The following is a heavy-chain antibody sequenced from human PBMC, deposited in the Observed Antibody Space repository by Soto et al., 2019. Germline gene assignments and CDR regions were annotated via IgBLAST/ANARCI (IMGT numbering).Heavy chain of an antibody. D-gene: IGHD3-16*01. CDR2: IYYNGST. V-gene: IGHV4-61*08. CDR1: GGSVSSGDFY. J-gene: IGHJ6*02. Sequence: SETLSLTCTVSGGSVSSGDFYWSWIRQPPGKGLEWIGYIYYNGSTNYNPSLKSRVTISSDTSKNQFSLRLFSVTAADTAVYYCARVPSPFDFYYAMDVWGQGTTVTVSS. CDR3: ARVPSPFDFYYAMDV.